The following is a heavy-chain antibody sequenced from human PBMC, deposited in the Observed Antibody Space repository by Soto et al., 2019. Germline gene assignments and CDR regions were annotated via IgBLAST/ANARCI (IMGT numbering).Heavy chain of an antibody. CDR3: ARERITEQTWDPFDI. CDR2: IGTAGDT. Sequence: EVQLVESGGGLVQPGGSLRLSCAASGFTLSSSDMHWVRQTTGKGLEWVSAIGTAGDTYYSGSVKGRFTISRENAKNSLYIQMTSLRAEDTAVYYCARERITEQTWDPFDICGQGTIVTVSP. CDR1: GFTLSSSD. V-gene: IGHV3-13*01. J-gene: IGHJ3*02. D-gene: IGHD1-20*01.